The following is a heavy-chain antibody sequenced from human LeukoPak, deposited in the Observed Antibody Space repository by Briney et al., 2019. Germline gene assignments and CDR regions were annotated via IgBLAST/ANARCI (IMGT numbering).Heavy chain of an antibody. CDR2: ISSSSSYI. CDR1: GFTFSSYS. D-gene: IGHD6-13*01. Sequence: TGGSLRLSCAASGFTFSSYSMNWVRQAPGKGLEWVSSISSSSSYIYYADSVKSRFTISRDNAKNSLYLQMNSLRAEDTAVYYCARVYSSSWPAFDPWGQGTLVTVSS. V-gene: IGHV3-21*01. J-gene: IGHJ5*02. CDR3: ARVYSSSWPAFDP.